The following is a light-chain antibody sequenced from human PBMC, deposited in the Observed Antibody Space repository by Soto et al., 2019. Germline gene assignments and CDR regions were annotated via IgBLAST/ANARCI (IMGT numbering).Light chain of an antibody. CDR2: AAS. Sequence: DIQLTQSPSFLSASVGDRVTITCRASQGISSYLAWYQQKPGKAPKLLIYAASTLQSGVPSRFSGSGSGTEFTLTISSLQPEDFATYYGQQLNSYPITFGQGTRLEMK. V-gene: IGKV1-9*01. CDR1: QGISSY. J-gene: IGKJ5*01. CDR3: QQLNSYPIT.